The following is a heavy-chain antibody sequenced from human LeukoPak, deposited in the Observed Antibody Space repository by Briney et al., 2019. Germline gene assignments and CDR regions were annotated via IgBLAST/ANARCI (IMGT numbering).Heavy chain of an antibody. CDR2: INPSGVDT. V-gene: IGHV1-46*01. D-gene: IGHD5-24*01. CDR3: ARDTRDGYNYFYFDY. J-gene: IGHJ4*02. Sequence: ASVKVSCKASGNSFSSYYMHWVRQAPGQGLEWMGIINPSGVDTNYAEKFQGRVTMTRDTSTNTVYIKLSSLRSEDTAVYYCARDTRDGYNYFYFDYWGQGTLVTVSS. CDR1: GNSFSSYY.